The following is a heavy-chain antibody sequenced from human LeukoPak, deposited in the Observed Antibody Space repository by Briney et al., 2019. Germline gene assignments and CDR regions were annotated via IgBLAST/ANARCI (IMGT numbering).Heavy chain of an antibody. CDR2: INPNSGGT. J-gene: IGHJ6*03. Sequence: ASVKVSCKASGYTFTSHYMHWVRQAPGQGLEWMGWINPNSGGTNYAQPFQGRVTMTRDTSISTAYMELSRLRSDDTAVYYCTRAGVLAAIDYYYYMDVWGKGTTVTVSS. D-gene: IGHD2-15*01. V-gene: IGHV1-2*02. CDR3: TRAGVLAAIDYYYYMDV. CDR1: GYTFTSHY.